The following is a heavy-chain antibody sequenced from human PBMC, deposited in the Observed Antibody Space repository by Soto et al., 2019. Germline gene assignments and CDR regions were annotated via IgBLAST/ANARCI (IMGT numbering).Heavy chain of an antibody. V-gene: IGHV3-11*01. D-gene: IGHD4-17*01. Sequence: PGGSLRLSCAASGFTFSDYYMSWIRQAPGKGLEWVSYISSSGSTIYYADSVKGRFTISRDNAKNSLYLQMNSLRAEDTAVYYCARPTVTPFYYYYMDVWGKGTTVTVSS. CDR3: ARPTVTPFYYYYMDV. CDR1: GFTFSDYY. J-gene: IGHJ6*03. CDR2: ISSSGSTI.